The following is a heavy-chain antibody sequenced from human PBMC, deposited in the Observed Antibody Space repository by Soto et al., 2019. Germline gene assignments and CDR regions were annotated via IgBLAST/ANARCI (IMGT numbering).Heavy chain of an antibody. CDR1: GGTFSSYA. D-gene: IGHD1-7*01. V-gene: IGHV1-69*01. CDR2: IIPIFGTA. Sequence: QVQLVQSGAAVKKPGSSVKVSCKASGGTFSSYAISWVRQAPGQGLEWMGGIIPIFGTADYAQKFQGRVTITADESTSTAYMELRSLRSEDTDVYYCARVVYGSELLELPSYYYYGMDVWGQGTTVTVSS. CDR3: ARVVYGSELLELPSYYYYGMDV. J-gene: IGHJ6*02.